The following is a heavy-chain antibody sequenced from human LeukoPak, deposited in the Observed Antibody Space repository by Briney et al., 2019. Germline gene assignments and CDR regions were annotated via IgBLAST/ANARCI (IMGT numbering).Heavy chain of an antibody. D-gene: IGHD6-13*01. V-gene: IGHV3-7*01. Sequence: GGSLRLSCAASGFTFSSYWMSWVRQAPGKGLEWVANIKQDGSEKYYVDSVKGRFTISRDNAKNSLYLQMNSLRAEDTAVYYCARRAAAATGGYYFDYWGQGTLVTVSS. CDR1: GFTFSSYW. CDR2: IKQDGSEK. CDR3: ARRAAAATGGYYFDY. J-gene: IGHJ4*02.